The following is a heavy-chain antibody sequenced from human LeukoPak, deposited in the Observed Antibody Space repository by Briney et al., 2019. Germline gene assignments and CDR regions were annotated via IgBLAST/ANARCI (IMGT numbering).Heavy chain of an antibody. Sequence: PSETLSLTCTVSGGSISSYYWSWIRQPPGKGLEWIGYIYYSGSTNYNPSLKSRVTISVDTSKNQFSLKLSSVTAADTAVYYCARGGPYDYVWGSYRYFDAFDIWGQGTMVTVSS. J-gene: IGHJ3*02. CDR1: GGSISSYY. D-gene: IGHD3-16*02. V-gene: IGHV4-59*01. CDR2: IYYSGST. CDR3: ARGGPYDYVWGSYRYFDAFDI.